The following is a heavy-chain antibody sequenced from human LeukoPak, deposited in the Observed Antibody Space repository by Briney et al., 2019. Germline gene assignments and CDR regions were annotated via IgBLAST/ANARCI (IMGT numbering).Heavy chain of an antibody. CDR2: IKEDGGEK. Sequence: GGSLTPSCAASGIILSSHWTSWVRQAGGKWLEWLANIKEDGGEKRYVASRKGRFTIDRDKGKNCLYLQMNCLRVEETGIYVCARDFRSGYNSRWFDYWGQGTLVTVHS. CDR3: ARDFRSGYNSRWFDY. D-gene: IGHD6-19*01. CDR1: GIILSSHW. J-gene: IGHJ5*01. V-gene: IGHV3-7*01.